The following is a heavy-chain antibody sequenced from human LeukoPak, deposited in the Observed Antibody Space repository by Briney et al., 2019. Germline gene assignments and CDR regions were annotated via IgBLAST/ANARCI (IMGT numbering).Heavy chain of an antibody. V-gene: IGHV4-4*08. CDR3: ARYWGPYDNSGAYFDY. Sequence: SETLSLTCTVSGGSISGYYWSWIRQPPGKGLEWIGYIYSSGSTNYNPSLKSRVTISVDTSKNQFSLKLSSVTAADTAMYYCARYWGPYDNSGAYFDYWGQGTLVTVSS. J-gene: IGHJ4*02. CDR2: IYSSGST. CDR1: GGSISGYY. D-gene: IGHD3-22*01.